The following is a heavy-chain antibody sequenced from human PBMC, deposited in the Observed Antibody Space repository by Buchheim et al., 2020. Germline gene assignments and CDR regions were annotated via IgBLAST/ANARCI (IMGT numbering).Heavy chain of an antibody. J-gene: IGHJ5*02. CDR3: ARDRTSGWFDP. CDR2: IYYSGIT. CDR1: GGSISSYY. D-gene: IGHD1-14*01. Sequence: QVQLQESGPGLVKPSETLSLTCTVSGGSISSYYWSWIRQPPGKGLEWIGYIYYSGITNYNPSLKSRVTISVDTSKNQFSLKLSSVTAADTAVYYCARDRTSGWFDPWGQGTL. V-gene: IGHV4-59*01.